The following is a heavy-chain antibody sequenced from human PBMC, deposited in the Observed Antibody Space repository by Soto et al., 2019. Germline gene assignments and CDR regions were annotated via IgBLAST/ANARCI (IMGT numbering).Heavy chain of an antibody. CDR3: ASIQGYYDSSGYYDLNWFDP. V-gene: IGHV1-69*06. CDR1: GGTFSSYA. J-gene: IGHJ5*02. CDR2: IIPIFGTA. D-gene: IGHD3-22*01. Sequence: SVKVSFKASGGTFSSYAISWVRQAPGQGLEWMGGIIPIFGTANYAQKFQGRVTITADKSTSTAYMELSSLRSEDTAVYYCASIQGYYDSSGYYDLNWFDPWGQGTLVTVSS.